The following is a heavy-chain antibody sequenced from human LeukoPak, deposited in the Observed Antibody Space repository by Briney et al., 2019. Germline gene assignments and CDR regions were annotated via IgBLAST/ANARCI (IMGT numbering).Heavy chain of an antibody. CDR2: IYYSGST. D-gene: IGHD7-27*01. J-gene: IGHJ4*02. CDR3: ARDPGLDYFDY. Sequence: SETLSLTRTVSGGSISSYYWSWIRQPPGKGLEWIGYIYYSGSTNYNPSLKSRVTISVDTSKNQFSLKLSSVTAADTAVYCCARDPGLDYFDYWGQGTLVTVSS. V-gene: IGHV4-59*01. CDR1: GGSISSYY.